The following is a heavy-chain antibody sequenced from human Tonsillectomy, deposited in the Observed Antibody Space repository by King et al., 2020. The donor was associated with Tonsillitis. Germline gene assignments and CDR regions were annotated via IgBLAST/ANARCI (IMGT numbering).Heavy chain of an antibody. D-gene: IGHD7-27*01. J-gene: IGHJ5*02. V-gene: IGHV4-59*12. CDR1: GGSISYYY. CDR2: IYYTGST. Sequence: QLQESGPGLVKPSETLSLTCTVSGGSISYYYWSWIRQPPGKGLEWIASIYYTGSTNYNPSLQSRVTISVDTSKNQFSLNLTSVTAADTAVYFCARDRVRNWGGNWFDPWGQGTLVTVSS. CDR3: ARDRVRNWGGNWFDP.